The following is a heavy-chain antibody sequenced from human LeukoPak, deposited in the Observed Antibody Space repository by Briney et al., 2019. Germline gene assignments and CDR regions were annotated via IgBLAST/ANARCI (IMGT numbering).Heavy chain of an antibody. D-gene: IGHD5-18*01. V-gene: IGHV1-69*13. CDR1: GGTFSSYA. CDR2: IIPIFGTA. J-gene: IGHJ4*02. Sequence: SVKVSSKASGGTFSSYAISWVRQAPGQGLEWMGGIIPIFGTANYAQKFQGRVTITADESTSTAYMELSSLRSEDTAVYYCARDGGYSYGYLDYWGQGTLVTVSS. CDR3: ARDGGYSYGYLDY.